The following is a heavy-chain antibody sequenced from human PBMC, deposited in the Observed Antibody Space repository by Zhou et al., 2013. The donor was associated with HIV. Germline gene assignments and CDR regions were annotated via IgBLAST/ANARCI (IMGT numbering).Heavy chain of an antibody. CDR3: ARVIVTYDYGDYARDAFDI. D-gene: IGHD4-17*01. Sequence: QVQLVQSGAEVKKPGSSVKVSCKASGGTFTTYDISWVRQAPGQGLEWMGGILPDFGAPSYAQKFQDRVTITTDESSSTAYMELSSLRSEDTAVYYCARVIVTYDYGDYARDAFDIWGQGTMVTVSS. CDR1: GGTFTTYD. CDR2: ILPDFGAP. V-gene: IGHV1-69*05. J-gene: IGHJ3*02.